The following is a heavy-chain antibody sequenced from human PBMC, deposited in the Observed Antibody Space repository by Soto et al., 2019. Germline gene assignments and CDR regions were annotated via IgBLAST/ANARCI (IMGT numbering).Heavy chain of an antibody. Sequence: QVQLQESGPGLVKPSETLSLICTVSGGSVNNYYWGWVRQPAGKGLEWLGRIFADGSTTYNPSLMGRVTLSVDTSRNQFSLELTSMSAADTAVYYCVRDHAQVVVGTGFDCWGQGAPVTVSS. D-gene: IGHD2-15*01. J-gene: IGHJ4*02. V-gene: IGHV4-4*07. CDR3: VRDHAQVVVGTGFDC. CDR1: GGSVNNYY. CDR2: IFADGST.